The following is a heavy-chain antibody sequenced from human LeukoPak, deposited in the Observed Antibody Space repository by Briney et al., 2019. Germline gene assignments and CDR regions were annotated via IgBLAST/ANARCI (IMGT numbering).Heavy chain of an antibody. CDR3: ARMDYYDSSGVFDY. V-gene: IGHV4-61*02. CDR1: GGSISSGSYY. Sequence: SQTLSLTCTDSGGSISSGSYYWSWIRQPAGKGLEWIGRIYTSGSTNYNPSLKSRDTISVDTSKNQFSLKLSSVTAADTAVYYCARMDYYDSSGVFDYWGQGTLVTVSS. D-gene: IGHD3-22*01. CDR2: IYTSGST. J-gene: IGHJ4*02.